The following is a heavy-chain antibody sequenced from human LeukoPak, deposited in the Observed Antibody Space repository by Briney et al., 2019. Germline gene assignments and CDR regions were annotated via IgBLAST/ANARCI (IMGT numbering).Heavy chain of an antibody. CDR1: GFTFRSEW. Sequence: PGGSLRLSCAASGFTFRSEWMSWVRQAPGKGLEYVANIKEDGSEKYYVGSVKGRLTISRDNPKNSLYLQMNSLRGDDTAVYYCVKDGHQGMLTWCWGQGTLVTVSS. CDR2: IKEDGSEK. J-gene: IGHJ4*02. CDR3: VKDGHQGMLTWC. V-gene: IGHV3-7*05. D-gene: IGHD3-16*01.